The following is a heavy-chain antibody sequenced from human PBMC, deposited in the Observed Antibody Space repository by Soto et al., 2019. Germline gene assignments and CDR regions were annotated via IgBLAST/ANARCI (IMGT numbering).Heavy chain of an antibody. CDR2: VIPIFGTA. CDR3: ARSSSWGIAAVDH. D-gene: IGHD6-13*01. J-gene: IGHJ5*02. Sequence: SVKVSCKASVGSFSSYAISWVRQAPGQGLEWMGGVIPIFGTANYAQKFQGRVTITADKSTSTAYMELSSLRSEDTAVYYCARSSSWGIAAVDHWGQGTLVTVSS. V-gene: IGHV1-69*06. CDR1: VGSFSSYA.